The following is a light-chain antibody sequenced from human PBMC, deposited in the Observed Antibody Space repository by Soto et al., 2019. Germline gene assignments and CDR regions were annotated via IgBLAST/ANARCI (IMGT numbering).Light chain of an antibody. Sequence: IALTQSPGTLSFFPGESATLSCRARQSVNGNDSAWYPQKPGQAPRLLLFGACSRAAGLPDWFVGSGAGTESIPTISRLAPDDFAFYHCQQHSDSPETFGQGTEVDIK. V-gene: IGKV3-20*01. J-gene: IGKJ1*01. CDR3: QQHSDSPET. CDR1: QSVNGND. CDR2: GAC.